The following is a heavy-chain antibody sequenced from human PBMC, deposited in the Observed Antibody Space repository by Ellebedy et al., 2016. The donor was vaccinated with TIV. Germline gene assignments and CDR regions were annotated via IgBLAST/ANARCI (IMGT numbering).Heavy chain of an antibody. Sequence: GESLKISCAASGFTFSSYSMNWVRQAPGKGLEWISYISGGSGKIVYADSVKGRFTISRDNAKNSLYLHMNSLRAEDTALYYCARGPAGYNAGKHDFWGQGTLVVVSS. J-gene: IGHJ4*02. V-gene: IGHV3-48*04. D-gene: IGHD1-14*01. CDR3: ARGPAGYNAGKHDF. CDR2: ISGGSGKI. CDR1: GFTFSSYS.